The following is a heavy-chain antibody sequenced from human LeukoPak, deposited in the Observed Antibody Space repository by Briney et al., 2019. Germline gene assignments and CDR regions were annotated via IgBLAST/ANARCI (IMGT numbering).Heavy chain of an antibody. D-gene: IGHD3-10*01. Sequence: GGSLRLSCAASGFTFSSYAMSWVRQAPGKGLEWVSVISGSGRSTYYADSVKGRFTVSRDNSKNTLYLQMSSLRAEDTAVYYCARDVYYGSGSPRLDYWGQGTLVTVSS. J-gene: IGHJ4*02. CDR3: ARDVYYGSGSPRLDY. CDR2: ISGSGRST. V-gene: IGHV3-23*01. CDR1: GFTFSSYA.